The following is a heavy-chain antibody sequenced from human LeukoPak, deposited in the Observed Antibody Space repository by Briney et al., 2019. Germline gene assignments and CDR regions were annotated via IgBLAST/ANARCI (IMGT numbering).Heavy chain of an antibody. Sequence: GESLKISCQGSGYSFTTYWSGWVRQLPGKGLEWMAIIYPANSDTRNSPSFQGQVTISADKSINTAYLEWSSLKASDTAMYYCARPACSSTGCYLYLQHWGQGTLVTVSS. V-gene: IGHV5-51*01. J-gene: IGHJ1*01. CDR2: IYPANSDT. CDR1: GYSFTTYW. D-gene: IGHD2-2*01. CDR3: ARPACSSTGCYLYLQH.